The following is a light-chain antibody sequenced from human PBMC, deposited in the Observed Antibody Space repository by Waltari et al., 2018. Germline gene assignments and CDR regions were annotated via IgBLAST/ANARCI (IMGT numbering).Light chain of an antibody. CDR1: NIGSKT. CDR3: QVWDSSNDHVV. V-gene: IGLV3-21*03. Sequence: SYVLTQPPSVSVPPGKTASITCGGDNIGSKTVHWYQPRPGQAPVLVVFDDSDRPSGIPERFSGSNSGNTATLTISRVEAGDEADYSCQVWDSSNDHVVFGGGTKLTVL. J-gene: IGLJ3*02. CDR2: DDS.